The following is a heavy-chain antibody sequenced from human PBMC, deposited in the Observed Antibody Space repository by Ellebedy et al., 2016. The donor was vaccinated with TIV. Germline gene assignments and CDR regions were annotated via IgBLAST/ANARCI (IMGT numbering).Heavy chain of an antibody. J-gene: IGHJ4*01. CDR3: VRAPRGQYYFDY. Sequence: GESLKISCAASGFISTNNGIQWVRPAPGKGLEGAAVIWSDGNYEFYADSVKGRFTISRDNSKNTVYLEMNSLRAEDTAIYYCVRAPRGQYYFDYWGHGILVTVSS. D-gene: IGHD5-12*01. V-gene: IGHV3-33*01. CDR1: GFISTNNG. CDR2: IWSDGNYE.